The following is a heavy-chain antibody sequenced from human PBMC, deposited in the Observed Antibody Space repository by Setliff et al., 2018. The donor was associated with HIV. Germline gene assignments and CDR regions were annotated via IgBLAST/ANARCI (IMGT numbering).Heavy chain of an antibody. CDR3: VREDRSGWSYDRSYHFDLDI. CDR2: ISDTGTA. V-gene: IGHV4-38-2*02. D-gene: IGHD6-13*01. CDR1: GDSISNGLF. Sequence: SETLSLTCTVSGDSISNGLFWGWVRQPPGKGLEWIGTISDTGTANYSSSLKSRITILVDTYKNLLSLKLSSVTAADTAIYYCVREDRSGWSYDRSYHFDLDIWGQGTTVTVSS. J-gene: IGHJ6*02.